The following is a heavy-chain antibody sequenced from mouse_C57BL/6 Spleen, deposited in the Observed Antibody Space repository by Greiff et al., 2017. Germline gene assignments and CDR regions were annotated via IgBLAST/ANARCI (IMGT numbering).Heavy chain of an antibody. CDR1: GFTFSSYA. CDR3: AREDYGNPDY. J-gene: IGHJ2*01. V-gene: IGHV5-4*01. D-gene: IGHD2-1*01. Sequence: EVKLMESGGGLVKPGGSLKLSCAASGFTFSSYAMSWVRQTPEKRLEWVATISDGGSYTYYPDNVKGRFTISRDNAKNNLYLQMSHLKSEDTAMYYCAREDYGNPDYWGQGTTLTVSS. CDR2: ISDGGSYT.